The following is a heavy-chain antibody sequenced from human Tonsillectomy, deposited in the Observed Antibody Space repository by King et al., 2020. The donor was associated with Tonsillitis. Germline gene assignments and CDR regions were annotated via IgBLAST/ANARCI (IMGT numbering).Heavy chain of an antibody. CDR1: GFTFSRYS. J-gene: IGHJ5*02. V-gene: IGHV3-21*01. CDR3: ATGVAGQA. CDR2: INSGSTSI. Sequence: QLVQSGGGLVKPGGSLRLSCAVSGFTFSRYSLNWVRQAPGKRLEWVSSINSGSTSIYYADSVKGRFTISRDNARNSLHLQMNSLRVEDTAVYYCATGVAGQAWGQGTLVTVSS. D-gene: IGHD6-19*01.